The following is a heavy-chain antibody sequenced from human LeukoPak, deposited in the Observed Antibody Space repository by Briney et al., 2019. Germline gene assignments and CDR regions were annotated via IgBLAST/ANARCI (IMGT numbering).Heavy chain of an antibody. CDR1: GITASSDY. CDR2: IYSGGGT. V-gene: IGHV3-66*04. J-gene: IGHJ4*02. Sequence: PGGSLRLSCAASGITASSDYIASVRQAPRGGLEWVSVIYSGGGTYYADSVKGRFTISRDNSKNTLYLQMNSLRVEDTAVYYCARRAGAYSHPYDYWGQGTLVTVSS. CDR3: ARRAGAYSHPYDY. D-gene: IGHD4/OR15-4a*01.